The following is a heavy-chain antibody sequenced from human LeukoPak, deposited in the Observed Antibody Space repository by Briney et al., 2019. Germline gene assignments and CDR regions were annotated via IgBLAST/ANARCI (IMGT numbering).Heavy chain of an antibody. CDR2: INPNSGGT. V-gene: IGHV1-2*06. Sequence: ASVKVSCKASGYTYTGYYMHWVRQAPGQGPEWMGRINPNSGGTNYAQKFQGRVTMTRDTSISTAYMELSRLRSDDTAVYYCASYYYDSSVYFLGDAFDIWGQGTMVTVSS. D-gene: IGHD3-22*01. CDR1: GYTYTGYY. J-gene: IGHJ3*02. CDR3: ASYYYDSSVYFLGDAFDI.